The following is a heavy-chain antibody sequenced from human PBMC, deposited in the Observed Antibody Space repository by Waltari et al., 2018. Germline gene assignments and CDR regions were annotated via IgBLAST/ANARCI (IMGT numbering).Heavy chain of an antibody. CDR2: ITDTGGST. Sequence: EVQLLESGGGLVQPGGSLSLSCAASAFTFSKSGMTWVRQTPGKGLDWVATITDTGGSTFYADSVKGRFAISRDNSKNTLYLQMSSLRAGDTAVYYCATSFRGKFDFWGQGTLVTVSS. CDR3: ATSFRGKFDF. D-gene: IGHD3-16*01. V-gene: IGHV3-23*01. J-gene: IGHJ4*02. CDR1: AFTFSKSG.